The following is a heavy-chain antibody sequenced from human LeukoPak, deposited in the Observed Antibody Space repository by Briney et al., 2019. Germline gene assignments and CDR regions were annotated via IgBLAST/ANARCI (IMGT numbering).Heavy chain of an antibody. CDR2: INPNSGGT. CDR1: GYTFTGYY. CDR3: ARDSWFSLTVRGYSYRLDY. Sequence: ASVKVSCKASGYTFTGYYMHWVRQAPGQGLEWMGWINPNSGGTNYAQKLQGRVTMTTDTSTSTAYMELRSLRSDDTAVYYCARDSWFSLTVRGYSYRLDYWGQGTLVTVSS. V-gene: IGHV1-2*02. D-gene: IGHD5-18*01. J-gene: IGHJ4*02.